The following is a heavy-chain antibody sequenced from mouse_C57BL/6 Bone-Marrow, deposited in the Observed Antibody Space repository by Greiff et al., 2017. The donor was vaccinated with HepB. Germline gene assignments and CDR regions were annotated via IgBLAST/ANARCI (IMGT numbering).Heavy chain of an antibody. CDR1: GYTFTSYW. J-gene: IGHJ2*01. CDR3: ARSSYGSSYRYFDY. Sequence: QVQLQQSGTELVKPGASVKLSCKASGYTFTSYWMHWVKQRPGQGLEWIGNINPSNGGTNYNEKFKSKATLTVDKSSSTAYMQLSSLTSEDSAVYYCARSSYGSSYRYFDYWGQGTTLTVSS. D-gene: IGHD1-1*01. V-gene: IGHV1-53*01. CDR2: INPSNGGT.